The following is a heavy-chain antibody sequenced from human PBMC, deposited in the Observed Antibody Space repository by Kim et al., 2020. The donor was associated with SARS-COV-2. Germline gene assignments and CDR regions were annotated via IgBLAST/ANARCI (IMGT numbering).Heavy chain of an antibody. V-gene: IGHV4-59*08. D-gene: IGHD3-10*01. J-gene: IGHJ4*02. CDR3: ARRGLLWFGEPHFDY. Sequence: PSLQSRVTISGDTSKNQCSLKLSSVTAADTAVYYCARRGLLWFGEPHFDYWGQGTLVTVSS.